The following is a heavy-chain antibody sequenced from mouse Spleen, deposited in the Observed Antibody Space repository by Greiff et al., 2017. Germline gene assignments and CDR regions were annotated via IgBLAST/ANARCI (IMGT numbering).Heavy chain of an antibody. D-gene: IGHD2-14*01. CDR2: IDPSDSYT. Sequence: QVQLQQPGAELVRPGTSVKLSCKASGYTFTSYWMHWVKQRPGQGLEWIGVIDPSDSYTNYNQKFKGKATLTVDTSSSTAYMQLSSLTSEDSAVYYCARSHRSYYFDYWGQGTTLTVSS. V-gene: IGHV1-59*01. CDR1: GYTFTSYW. J-gene: IGHJ2*01. CDR3: ARSHRSYYFDY.